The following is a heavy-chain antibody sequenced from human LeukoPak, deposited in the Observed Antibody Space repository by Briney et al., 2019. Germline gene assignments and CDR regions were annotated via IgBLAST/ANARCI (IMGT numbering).Heavy chain of an antibody. J-gene: IGHJ4*02. V-gene: IGHV4-39*01. CDR1: GGSISSSSYY. Sequence: PSETLSLTCTVSGGSISSSSYYWGWIRQPPGKGLEWIGSIYYSGSTYYNPSLKSRVTISVDTSKNQFSLKLSSVTAADTAVYYCAGRPYSSGWDYWGQGTLVTASS. D-gene: IGHD6-19*01. CDR3: AGRPYSSGWDY. CDR2: IYYSGST.